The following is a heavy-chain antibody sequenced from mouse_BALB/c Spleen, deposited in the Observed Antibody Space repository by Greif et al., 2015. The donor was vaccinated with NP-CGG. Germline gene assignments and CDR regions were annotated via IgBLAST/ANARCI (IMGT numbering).Heavy chain of an antibody. CDR1: GYTFTSYY. J-gene: IGHJ2*01. CDR2: IYPGDGST. D-gene: IGHD1-2*01. V-gene: IGHV1S56*01. Sequence: VQLQQSGPELVKPGASVKMSCKASGYTFTSYYIHWVKQRPGQGLEWIGWIYPGDGSTKYNEKFKGKTTLTADKSSSTAYMLLSSLTSEDSAIYFCAREGLTTATFDYWGQGTTLTVSS. CDR3: AREGLTTATFDY.